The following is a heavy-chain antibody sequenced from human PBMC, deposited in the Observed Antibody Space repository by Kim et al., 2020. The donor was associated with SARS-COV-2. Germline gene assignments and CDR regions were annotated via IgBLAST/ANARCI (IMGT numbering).Heavy chain of an antibody. J-gene: IGHJ2*01. D-gene: IGHD4-17*01. Sequence: NHPRKSRVTISVDTSKNQISLKRSSVTAADTAVYYCARAVGDRSYWYFDLWGRGTLVTVSS. CDR3: ARAVGDRSYWYFDL. V-gene: IGHV4-59*01.